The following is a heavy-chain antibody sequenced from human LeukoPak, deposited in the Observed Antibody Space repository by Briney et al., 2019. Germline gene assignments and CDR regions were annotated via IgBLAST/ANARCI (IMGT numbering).Heavy chain of an antibody. Sequence: GGSLRLSCAASGFTFSDYYMTWIRQAPGRGREWVSCISSSGSTIFYADSVKGRFTISRDNAKSSLFLQMNSLRAEDTAVYYCARVNRVTAIQELDYWGQGTLVTVSS. D-gene: IGHD2-21*02. J-gene: IGHJ4*02. CDR1: GFTFSDYY. V-gene: IGHV3-11*01. CDR3: ARVNRVTAIQELDY. CDR2: ISSSGSTI.